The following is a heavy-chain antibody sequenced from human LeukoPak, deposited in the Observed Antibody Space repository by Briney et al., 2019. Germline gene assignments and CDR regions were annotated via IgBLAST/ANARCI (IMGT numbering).Heavy chain of an antibody. V-gene: IGHV1-69*13. J-gene: IGHJ4*02. Sequence: SVNVSCKASGGTFSSYAISWVRQAPGQGLEWMGGIIPIFGTANYAQKFQGRVTITADESTSTAYMELSSLRSEDTAVYYCASQGKWLQFFDYWGQGTLVTVSS. CDR2: IIPIFGTA. D-gene: IGHD5-24*01. CDR1: GGTFSSYA. CDR3: ASQGKWLQFFDY.